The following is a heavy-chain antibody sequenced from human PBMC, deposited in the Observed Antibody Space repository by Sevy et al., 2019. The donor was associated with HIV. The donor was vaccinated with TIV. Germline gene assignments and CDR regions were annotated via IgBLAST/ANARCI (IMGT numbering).Heavy chain of an antibody. CDR2: INPNSGGT. V-gene: IGHV1-2*02. CDR3: ARVWNSDYYDSSGPNWFDS. D-gene: IGHD3-22*01. CDR1: GYTFTGYS. Sequence: ASVKVSCKASGYTFTGYSMHWVRQAPGQGLEWMGWINPNSGGTNYGQKFQGRVTMTRDTSSNTAYMELSRLRSDDTAVYFCARVWNSDYYDSSGPNWFDSWGQRTLVTVSS. J-gene: IGHJ5*01.